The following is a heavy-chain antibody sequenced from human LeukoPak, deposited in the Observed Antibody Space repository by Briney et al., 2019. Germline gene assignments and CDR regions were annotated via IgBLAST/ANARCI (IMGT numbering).Heavy chain of an antibody. V-gene: IGHV1-18*04. J-gene: IGHJ4*02. D-gene: IGHD4-17*01. CDR2: ISAYNGNT. CDR1: GYTFTGYY. CDR3: ASPLAYGDYGVGYYFDY. Sequence: ASVKVSCKASGYTFTGYYMHWVRQAPGQGLEWMGWISAYNGNTNYAQKLQGRVTMTTDTSTSTAYMELRSLRSDDTAVYYCASPLAYGDYGVGYYFDYWGQGTLVTVSS.